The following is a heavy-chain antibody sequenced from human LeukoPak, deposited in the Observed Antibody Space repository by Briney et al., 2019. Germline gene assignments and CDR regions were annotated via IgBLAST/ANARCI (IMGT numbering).Heavy chain of an antibody. CDR2: INPNSGGT. V-gene: IGHV1-2*02. CDR1: GYTFTGYY. J-gene: IGHJ6*03. CDR3: ARRAGATAYYYYMDV. D-gene: IGHD1-26*01. Sequence: WASVKVSCKASGYTFTGYYMHWVRQAPGQGLEWMGWINPNSGGTNYAQKLQGRVTMTTDTSTSTAYMELRSLRSDDTAVYYCARRAGATAYYYYMDVWGKGTTVTISS.